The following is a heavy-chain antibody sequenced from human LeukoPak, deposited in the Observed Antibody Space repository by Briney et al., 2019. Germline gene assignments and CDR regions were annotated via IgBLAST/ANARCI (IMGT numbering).Heavy chain of an antibody. CDR1: GGSISSYY. V-gene: IGHV4-59*08. CDR2: IYYSGST. D-gene: IGHD3-16*01. J-gene: IGHJ5*02. Sequence: PSETLSLTCTVSGGSISSYYWSWIRQPPGKGLEWIGYIYYSGSTNYNPSLKSRVTISVDTSRNQFSLKLSSVTAADTAVYYCASGGAGGVTAYRRGWFDPWGQGTLVTASS. CDR3: ASGGAGGVTAYRRGWFDP.